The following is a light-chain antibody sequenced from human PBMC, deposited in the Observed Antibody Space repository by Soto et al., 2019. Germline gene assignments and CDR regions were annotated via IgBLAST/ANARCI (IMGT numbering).Light chain of an antibody. CDR1: SSDVGGYHY. J-gene: IGLJ1*01. V-gene: IGLV2-14*01. Sequence: QSALTQPASVSGSPGQSITISCTGTSSDVGGYHYVSWYQQHPGKAPKLMIYDVSNRPSGVSNRFSGSKSGNTASLTISGLQSEDESDYYCSSYTGSRTYVFGTGTQLTVL. CDR2: DVS. CDR3: SSYTGSRTYV.